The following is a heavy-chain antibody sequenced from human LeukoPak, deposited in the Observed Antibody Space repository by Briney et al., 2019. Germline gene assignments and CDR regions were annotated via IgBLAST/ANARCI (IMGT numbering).Heavy chain of an antibody. CDR1: GGTFSSYT. CDR2: IIPILGIA. CDR3: ARAEKEVRGVSLDY. J-gene: IGHJ4*02. D-gene: IGHD3-10*01. V-gene: IGHV1-69*02. Sequence: SVKVSCKASGGTFSSYTISWVRQAPGQGLEWMGRIIPILGIANYAQKFQGRVTITADKSTSTAYMGLSSLRSEDTAVYYCARAEKEVRGVSLDYWGQGTLVTVSS.